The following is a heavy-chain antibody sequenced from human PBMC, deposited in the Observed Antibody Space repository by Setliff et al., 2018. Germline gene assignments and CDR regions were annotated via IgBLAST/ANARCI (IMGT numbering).Heavy chain of an antibody. Sequence: ASVKVSCKASGYTFTSYGISWVRQAPGKGLEWMGGFDPEDGETIYAQKFQGRVTMTEDTSTDTAYMELSSLRSEDTAVYYCAADYYDSSGYGYWGQGTLVTAPQ. V-gene: IGHV1-24*01. J-gene: IGHJ4*02. D-gene: IGHD3-22*01. CDR3: AADYYDSSGYGY. CDR2: FDPEDGET. CDR1: GYTFTSYG.